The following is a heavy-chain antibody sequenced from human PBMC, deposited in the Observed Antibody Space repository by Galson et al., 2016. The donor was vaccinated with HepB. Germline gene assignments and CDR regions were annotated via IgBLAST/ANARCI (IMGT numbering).Heavy chain of an antibody. CDR3: ARDAYGALYHSGSGRCSRAFGI. CDR2: IYYSGGT. J-gene: IGHJ3*02. V-gene: IGHV4-39*07. CDR1: GDSISNNNDY. Sequence: SETLSLTCTVSGDSISNNNDYWVWIRQSPGKALEWIGSIYYSGGTYYNPSLKSRVTISVDTSRNQVSLRLRSVTAADTAVYYCARDAYGALYHSGSGRCSRAFGIWGQGTMVTVSS. D-gene: IGHD3-10*01.